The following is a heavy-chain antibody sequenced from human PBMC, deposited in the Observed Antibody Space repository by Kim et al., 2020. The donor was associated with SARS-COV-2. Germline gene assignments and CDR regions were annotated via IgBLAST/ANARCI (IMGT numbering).Heavy chain of an antibody. CDR2: IYPGDSDT. CDR3: ARLGAPYYDFWSGYQDDYYYYYGMDV. CDR1: GYSFTSYW. D-gene: IGHD3-3*01. V-gene: IGHV5-51*01. J-gene: IGHJ6*02. Sequence: GESLKISCKGSGYSFTSYWIGWVRQMPGKGLEWMGIIYPGDSDTRYSPSFQGQVTISADKSISTAYLQWSSLKASDTAMYYCARLGAPYYDFWSGYQDDYYYYYGMDVWGQGTTVTVSS.